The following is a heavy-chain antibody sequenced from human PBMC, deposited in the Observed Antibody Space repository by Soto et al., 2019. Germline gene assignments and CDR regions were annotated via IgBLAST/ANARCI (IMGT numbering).Heavy chain of an antibody. Sequence: QVQLQESGPGLVKPSQTLSLTCTVSGASISSRTDYWTWVRQHPGEGLEWIGYFYDSETTRYNPSLRSRISISVDTSKNHFSLNMRSVTAADTAVYFCARSSVGFGDLKSWGQGTLVVVSS. CDR3: ARSSVGFGDLKS. V-gene: IGHV4-31*03. CDR2: FYDSETT. D-gene: IGHD3-10*01. J-gene: IGHJ4*02. CDR1: GASISSRTDY.